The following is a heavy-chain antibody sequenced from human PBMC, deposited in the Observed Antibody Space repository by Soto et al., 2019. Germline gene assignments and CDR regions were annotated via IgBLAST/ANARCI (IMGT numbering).Heavy chain of an antibody. J-gene: IGHJ6*02. Sequence: SETLSLTCAVYGGSFSGYYWSWIRQPPGKGLEWIGEINHSGSTNYNPSLKSRVTISVDTSKNQFSLKLSSVTAADAAVYYCAGGLIVGIAAAGPKGDYYYYCMDVWGQGTTVTVSS. CDR3: AGGLIVGIAAAGPKGDYYYYCMDV. V-gene: IGHV4-34*01. D-gene: IGHD6-13*01. CDR1: GGSFSGYY. CDR2: INHSGST.